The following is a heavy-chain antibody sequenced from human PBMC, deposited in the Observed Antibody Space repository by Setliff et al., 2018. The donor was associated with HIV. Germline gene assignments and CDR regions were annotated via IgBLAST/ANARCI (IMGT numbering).Heavy chain of an antibody. D-gene: IGHD4-17*01. CDR2: INHSGST. CDR3: ARATVTVDFYYYGLDV. V-gene: IGHV4-34*01. Sequence: SETLSLTCAVYGGSFSDYYWSWIRQPPGKGLEWIGEINHSGSTNYNPSLKSRVTISVDTSKNQFSLKLSSVTAADTAVYYCARATVTVDFYYYGLDVWGQGTTVPSP. J-gene: IGHJ6*02. CDR1: GGSFSDYY.